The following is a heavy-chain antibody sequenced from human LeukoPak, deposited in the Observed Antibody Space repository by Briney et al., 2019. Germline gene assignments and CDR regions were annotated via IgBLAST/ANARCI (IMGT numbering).Heavy chain of an antibody. Sequence: GGSLRLSCTASGFTLSSYEMSWIRQAPGKGLEWVSSIDYSGGSTYYADSVKGRFTISRDNSKNTLYLQMNSLRAEDTAVYYCAKDFVVVPGNVNYFDYWGQGTLVTVSS. CDR1: GFTLSSYE. D-gene: IGHD2-21*02. V-gene: IGHV3-23*01. CDR3: AKDFVVVPGNVNYFDY. CDR2: IDYSGGST. J-gene: IGHJ4*02.